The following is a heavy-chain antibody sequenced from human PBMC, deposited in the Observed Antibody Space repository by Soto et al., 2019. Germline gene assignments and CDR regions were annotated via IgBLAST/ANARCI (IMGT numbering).Heavy chain of an antibody. D-gene: IGHD3-22*01. CDR1: GFTFSSYA. CDR2: ISGSGGST. V-gene: IGHV3-23*01. J-gene: IGHJ4*02. CDR3: AKDSHSYTYYYDSSGYYSLGFDY. Sequence: GGSLRLSCAASGFTFSSYAMSWVRQAPGKGLEWVSAISGSGGSTYYADSVKGRFTISRDNSKNTLYLQMNSLRAEDTAVYYCAKDSHSYTYYYDSSGYYSLGFDYWGQGTLVTVSS.